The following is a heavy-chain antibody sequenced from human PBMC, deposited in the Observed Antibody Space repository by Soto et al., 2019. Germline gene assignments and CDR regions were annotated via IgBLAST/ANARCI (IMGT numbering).Heavy chain of an antibody. J-gene: IGHJ4*02. Sequence: EVQLLESGGGLVQPGGSLRLSCAASGFSFSNYAMSWVRQAPGKGLEWVSGISGSGGTTNYAGSVKGRFTISRDSSKSTLYLEMNSLRGEDTAVYYCAKGGDFWSGSYEYWGQGTLVTVSS. V-gene: IGHV3-23*01. CDR2: ISGSGGTT. CDR1: GFSFSNYA. D-gene: IGHD3-3*01. CDR3: AKGGDFWSGSYEY.